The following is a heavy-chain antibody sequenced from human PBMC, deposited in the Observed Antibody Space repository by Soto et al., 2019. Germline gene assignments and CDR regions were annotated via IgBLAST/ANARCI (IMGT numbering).Heavy chain of an antibody. CDR3: ARDGYGGNPSWWYFDL. J-gene: IGHJ2*01. Sequence: QVQLVQSGAEVKKPGSSVKVSCKASGGTFSSYAISWVRQAPGQGLEWMGGIIPIFGTANYARKFQGRVTIAGEESTSTGYMELSSLRSEDTAVYYCARDGYGGNPSWWYFDLWVRGTLVTVSS. V-gene: IGHV1-69*01. CDR1: GGTFSSYA. D-gene: IGHD2-15*01. CDR2: IIPIFGTA.